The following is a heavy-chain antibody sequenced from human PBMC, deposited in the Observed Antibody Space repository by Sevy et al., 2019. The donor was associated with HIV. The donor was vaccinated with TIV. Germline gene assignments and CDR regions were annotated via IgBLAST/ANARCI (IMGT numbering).Heavy chain of an antibody. CDR2: IKQDGSEK. V-gene: IGHV3-7*01. CDR3: ARDESVLRYFDWLFYFDY. Sequence: GGSLRLSCAASGFTFSSYWMSWVRQAPGKGLEWVANIKQDGSEKYYVDSGKGRFTNSRDNAKNSLYLQMNSLSAEDTAVYYCARDESVLRYFDWLFYFDYWGQGTLVTVSS. CDR1: GFTFSSYW. D-gene: IGHD3-9*01. J-gene: IGHJ4*02.